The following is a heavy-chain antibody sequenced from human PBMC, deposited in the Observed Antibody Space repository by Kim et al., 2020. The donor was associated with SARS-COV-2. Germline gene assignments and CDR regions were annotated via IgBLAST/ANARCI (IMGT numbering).Heavy chain of an antibody. V-gene: IGHV3-74*01. Sequence: GGSLRLSCVASGFIFSNYWMHWVRQAPGKGLVWVSRINSDGSSISYADSVKGRFTISRDNAKNTLYLQMNSLRAEDTAVYYCALLMAAASWLDYWGQGTLVTVSS. CDR3: ALLMAAASWLDY. D-gene: IGHD6-13*01. CDR2: INSDGSSI. J-gene: IGHJ4*02. CDR1: GFIFSNYW.